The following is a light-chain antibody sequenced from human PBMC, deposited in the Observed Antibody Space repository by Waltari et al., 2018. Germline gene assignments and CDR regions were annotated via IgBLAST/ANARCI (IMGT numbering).Light chain of an antibody. J-gene: IGLJ2*01. CDR1: SSNLGTNH. CDR2: DSD. V-gene: IGLV1-47*01. Sequence: QSLLTQSPSASGTPGQRVSISCSGSSSNLGTNHVYWYQPFPGTAPRLLNYDSDRRPSGVPERFSASKSGTSASLAISGLRSEDEADYYCAAWDDSRSVVFGGGTRLTVL. CDR3: AAWDDSRSVV.